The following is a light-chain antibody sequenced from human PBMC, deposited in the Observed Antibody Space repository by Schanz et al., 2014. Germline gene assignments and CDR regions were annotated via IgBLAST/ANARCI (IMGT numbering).Light chain of an antibody. CDR1: QSVFNNY. V-gene: IGKV3-20*01. J-gene: IGKJ2*01. CDR2: GAS. CDR3: HQYGSSPDT. Sequence: EIVLTQSPGTLSLSLGEGATLSCRASQSVFNNYLAWFQQKPGQAPRLLIFGASSRATGVPDRFSASGSGTDFTLTITRLEPEDFAVYYCHQYGSSPDTFGQGTKLEIK.